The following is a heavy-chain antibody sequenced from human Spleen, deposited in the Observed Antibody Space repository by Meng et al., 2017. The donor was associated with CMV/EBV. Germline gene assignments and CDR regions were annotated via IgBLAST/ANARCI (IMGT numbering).Heavy chain of an antibody. J-gene: IGHJ6*02. V-gene: IGHV5-51*01. CDR3: ARRMGRYDSEGLDV. Sequence: GESLKISCKGSGYSFTNYWIAWVRQMPGKGLEWMGIIYPGDSDNRYSPSFQGQVTISVDKSISTAYMQWSSLKASDTAMYYCARRMGRYDSEGLDVWGQGTTVTVSS. D-gene: IGHD3-22*01. CDR1: GYSFTNYW. CDR2: IYPGDSDN.